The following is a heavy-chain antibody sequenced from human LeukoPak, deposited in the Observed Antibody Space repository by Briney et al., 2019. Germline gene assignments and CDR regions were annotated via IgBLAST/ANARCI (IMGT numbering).Heavy chain of an antibody. CDR3: AKAYCGGDCYSLYAFDI. D-gene: IGHD2-21*02. CDR1: GFTFRSHA. Sequence: PGGSLRLSCVGSGFTFRSHAMSWVRQAPEKGLEFVSGIYENGGTTYYADSVKGRFFISRDNSKNTLYLQMNSLRAEDTAVYYCAKAYCGGDCYSLYAFDIWGQGTMVTVSS. J-gene: IGHJ3*02. CDR2: IYENGGTT. V-gene: IGHV3-23*01.